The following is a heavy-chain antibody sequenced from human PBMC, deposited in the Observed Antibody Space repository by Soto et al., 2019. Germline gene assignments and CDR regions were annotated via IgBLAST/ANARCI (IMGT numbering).Heavy chain of an antibody. J-gene: IGHJ6*03. Sequence: SETLSLTCAVYGGSFSGYYWSWIRQPPGKGLEWIGEINHSGSTNYNPSLKSRVTIPVDTSKNQFSLKLSSVTAADTAVYYCAKGLTRDYYYHYYMDFWCTGITVTVSS. CDR2: INHSGST. CDR3: AKGLTRDYYYHYYMDF. CDR1: GGSFSGYY. V-gene: IGHV4-34*01.